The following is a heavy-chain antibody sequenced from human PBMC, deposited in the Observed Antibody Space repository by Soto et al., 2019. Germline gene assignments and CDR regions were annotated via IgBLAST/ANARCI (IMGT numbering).Heavy chain of an antibody. V-gene: IGHV3-30*18. CDR3: AKGGYSSSWYDATPWNYYYGMDV. CDR2: ISYDGSNK. J-gene: IGHJ6*02. D-gene: IGHD6-13*01. Sequence: QVQLVESGGGVVQPGRSLRLSCAASGFTFSSYGMHWVRQAPGKGLEWVAVISYDGSNKYYADSVKGRFTISRDNSKNTLYLQMNSLRAEDTAVYYCAKGGYSSSWYDATPWNYYYGMDVWGQGTTVTVSS. CDR1: GFTFSSYG.